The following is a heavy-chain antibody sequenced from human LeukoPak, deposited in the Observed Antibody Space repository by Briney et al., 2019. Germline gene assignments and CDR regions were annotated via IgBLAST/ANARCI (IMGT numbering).Heavy chain of an antibody. V-gene: IGHV3-7*01. Sequence: GGSLRLSCAASGFTFSSYWVSWVRQAPGKGLEWVANIKQDGSEKYYVDSVKGRFTISRDNAKNSLYLQMNSLRAEDTAVYYCARDRGTAPGDAAFDIWGQGTMVTVSS. D-gene: IGHD3-10*01. CDR2: IKQDGSEK. CDR1: GFTFSSYW. J-gene: IGHJ3*02. CDR3: ARDRGTAPGDAAFDI.